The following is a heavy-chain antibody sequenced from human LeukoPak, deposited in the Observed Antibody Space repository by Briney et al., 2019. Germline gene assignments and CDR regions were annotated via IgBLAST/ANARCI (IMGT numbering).Heavy chain of an antibody. V-gene: IGHV5-51*01. J-gene: IGHJ6*03. CDR1: GYSFTSYW. D-gene: IGHD2-15*01. CDR2: IYPGDSDT. CDR3: ARHLTVVAVAATLTDYYYMDV. Sequence: GESLKISCKGSGYSFTSYWIGWVRQMPGKGLEWMGIIYPGDSDTRYSPSFQGQVTISADKSISTAYLQWSSLKASDTAMYYCARHLTVVAVAATLTDYYYMDVWGKGTTVTVSS.